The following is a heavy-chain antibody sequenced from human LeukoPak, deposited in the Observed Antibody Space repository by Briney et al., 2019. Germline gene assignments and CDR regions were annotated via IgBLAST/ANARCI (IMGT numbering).Heavy chain of an antibody. J-gene: IGHJ4*02. V-gene: IGHV4-39*01. CDR3: ARQGSYYYDSSGYYAKGYFDY. CDR1: GGSISSSSYY. Sequence: SETLSLTCTVSGGSISSSSYYWGWIRQPPGKGLEWIGSIYYSGSTYYNPSLKSRVTISVDTSKNQFSLKPSSVTAADTAVYYCARQGSYYYDSSGYYAKGYFDYWGQGTLVTVSS. CDR2: IYYSGST. D-gene: IGHD3-22*01.